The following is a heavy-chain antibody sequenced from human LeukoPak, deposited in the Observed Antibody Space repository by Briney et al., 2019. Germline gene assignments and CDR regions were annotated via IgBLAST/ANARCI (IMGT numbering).Heavy chain of an antibody. CDR1: GGSISSYY. J-gene: IGHJ6*02. V-gene: IGHV4-59*12. D-gene: IGHD1-1*01. CDR3: ARALGGQLERPKLYYYYYGMDV. Sequence: PSGTLSLTCTVSGGSISSYYWSWIRQPPGKGLEWIGYIYYSGSTNYNPSLKSRVTISVDTSKNQFSLKLSSVTAADTAVYYCARALGGQLERPKLYYYYYGMDVWGQGTTVTVSS. CDR2: IYYSGST.